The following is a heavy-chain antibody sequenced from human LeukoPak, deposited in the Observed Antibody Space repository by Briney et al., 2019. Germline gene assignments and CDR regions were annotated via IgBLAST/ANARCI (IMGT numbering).Heavy chain of an antibody. D-gene: IGHD3-3*01. CDR1: GDSVSSNSAA. Sequence: SQTLSLTCAISGDSVSSNSAAWNWIRQSPSRGLEWLGRTYYRSKWYNDYAVSVKSRITINPDTSKNQFSLQLNSVTPKDTAVYYCARDLEAPIVGTGGFDYWGQGTLVTVSS. J-gene: IGHJ4*02. V-gene: IGHV6-1*01. CDR2: TYYRSKWYN. CDR3: ARDLEAPIVGTGGFDY.